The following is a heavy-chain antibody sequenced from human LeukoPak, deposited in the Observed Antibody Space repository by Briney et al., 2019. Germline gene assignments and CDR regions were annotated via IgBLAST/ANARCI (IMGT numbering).Heavy chain of an antibody. CDR3: ARARQYCSGGSCYYNRRGNFDY. D-gene: IGHD2-15*01. V-gene: IGHV4-34*01. J-gene: IGHJ4*02. CDR1: GGSFSGYY. CDR2: INHSGST. Sequence: PSETLSLTCAVYGGSFSGYYRSWIRQPPGKGLEWIGEINHSGSTNYNPSLKSRVTISVDTSKNQFSLKLSSVTAADTAVYYCARARQYCSGGSCYYNRRGNFDYWGQGTLVTVSS.